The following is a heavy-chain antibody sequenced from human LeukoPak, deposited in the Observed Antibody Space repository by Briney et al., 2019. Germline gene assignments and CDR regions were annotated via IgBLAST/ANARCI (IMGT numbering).Heavy chain of an antibody. D-gene: IGHD7-27*01. CDR2: IYHSGST. Sequence: TSETLSLTCTVSGYSISSGYYWGWIRQPPGKGLEWIGSIYHSGSTYYNPSLKSRVTISVDTSKNQFSLKLSSVTAADTAVYYCARAELSLTGVHDAFDIWGQGTMVTVSS. J-gene: IGHJ3*02. CDR3: ARAELSLTGVHDAFDI. CDR1: GYSISSGYY. V-gene: IGHV4-38-2*02.